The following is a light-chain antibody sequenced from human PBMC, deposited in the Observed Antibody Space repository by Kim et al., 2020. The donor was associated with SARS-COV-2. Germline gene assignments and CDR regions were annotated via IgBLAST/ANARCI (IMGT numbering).Light chain of an antibody. CDR2: AAS. V-gene: IGKV1-39*01. CDR3: QQTYSNPPT. Sequence: SASIGDRVAITCRTSQNVRTYLNWYQQSPGKAPKLLIYAASSLQSEVPSRFTGGGSGTDFTLTIASLQSDDFATYYCQQTYSNPPTFGGGTKLEI. CDR1: QNVRTY. J-gene: IGKJ4*01.